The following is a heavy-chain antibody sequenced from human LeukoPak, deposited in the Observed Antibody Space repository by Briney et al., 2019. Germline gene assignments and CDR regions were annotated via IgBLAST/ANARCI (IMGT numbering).Heavy chain of an antibody. J-gene: IGHJ4*02. Sequence: GGSLRLSCAVSGLTFSTYSMTWVCQGPGKGLEWVSSIYNSGAKIFYADSVKGRFTISRDNSKNMLYLQMNSLRVEDTAVYYCAKDVAPDSGWDLDYWGQGTLVTVSS. CDR1: GLTFSTYS. V-gene: IGHV3-23*01. CDR3: AKDVAPDSGWDLDY. CDR2: IYNSGAKI. D-gene: IGHD6-19*01.